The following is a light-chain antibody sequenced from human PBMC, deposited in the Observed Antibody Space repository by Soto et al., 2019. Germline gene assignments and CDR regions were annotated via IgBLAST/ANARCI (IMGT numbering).Light chain of an antibody. V-gene: IGKV3-15*01. CDR2: GAS. CDR3: QQYKQWPVA. CDR1: HSVGSN. Sequence: VMTQSPTTLSVSPGERATLSCRASHSVGSNLAWYRQNPGQAPRLLIYGASTRATGVPARFSGSGSATQFTLTISSLQSEDFGFYYCQQYKQWPVAFGGGTKVDIK. J-gene: IGKJ4*01.